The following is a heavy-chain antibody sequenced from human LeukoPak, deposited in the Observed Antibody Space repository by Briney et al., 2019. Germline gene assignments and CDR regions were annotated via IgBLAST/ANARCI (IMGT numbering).Heavy chain of an antibody. CDR3: ARAGGFWSGYYAFDI. CDR1: GFTFSSYS. D-gene: IGHD3-3*01. CDR2: ISSSSSYI. Sequence: VGSLRLSCVASGFTFSSYSMNWVRQAPGKGLEWVSSISSSSSYIYYADSVKGRFTISRDNAKNSLYLQMNSLRAEDTAVYYCARAGGFWSGYYAFDIWGQGTMVTVSS. V-gene: IGHV3-21*01. J-gene: IGHJ3*02.